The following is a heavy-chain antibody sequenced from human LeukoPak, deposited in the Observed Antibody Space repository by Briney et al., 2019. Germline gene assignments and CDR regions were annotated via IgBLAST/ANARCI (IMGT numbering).Heavy chain of an antibody. CDR1: GFTFTNYA. J-gene: IGHJ4*02. D-gene: IGHD1-26*01. Sequence: GGSLRLSCAASGFTFTNYAMSWVRQAPGKGLEWVSAISGSGTRTYYADSVKGRFTISRDNAKNSLYLQMNSLRAEDTAVYYCARHGRLDYWGQGTLVTVSS. V-gene: IGHV3-23*01. CDR3: ARHGRLDY. CDR2: ISGSGTRT.